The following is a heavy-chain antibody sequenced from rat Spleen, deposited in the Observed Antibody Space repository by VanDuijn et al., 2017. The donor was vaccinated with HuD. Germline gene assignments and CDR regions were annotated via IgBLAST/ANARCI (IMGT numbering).Heavy chain of an antibody. Sequence: EVQLVESGGGLVQPGGSMKLSCAASGLSFSNYDMAWVRQAPTKGLEWVATISYDAFITYYRDSVKGRFTISRDNAKSTLYLQMDSLRSEDTATYYCASLNYGWDYWGQGTLVTVSS. D-gene: IGHD1-11*01. CDR1: GLSFSNYD. CDR3: ASLNYGWDY. J-gene: IGHJ3*01. V-gene: IGHV5-25*01. CDR2: ISYDAFIT.